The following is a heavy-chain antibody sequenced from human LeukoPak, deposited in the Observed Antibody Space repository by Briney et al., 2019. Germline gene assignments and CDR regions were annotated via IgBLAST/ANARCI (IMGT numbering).Heavy chain of an antibody. J-gene: IGHJ4*02. CDR1: GLTFSSYS. V-gene: IGHV3-21*01. Sequence: GGSLSLSCAASGLTFSSYSMKWVRQAPGRGLEWVSSISSSSSYIYYADSVKGRFTIARDNAKNSLYLQMNSLRAEDTAVYYCARVEDIVVVPALGFDYWGQGTLVTVSS. CDR3: ARVEDIVVVPALGFDY. D-gene: IGHD2-2*01. CDR2: ISSSSSYI.